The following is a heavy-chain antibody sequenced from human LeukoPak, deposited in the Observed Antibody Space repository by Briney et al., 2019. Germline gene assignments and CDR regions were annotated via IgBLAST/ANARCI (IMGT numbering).Heavy chain of an antibody. Sequence: PSETLSLTCTVPGGSISSYYWSWIRQPPGKGLEWIGYIYYSGSTNYNPSLKSRVTISVDTSKNQFSLKLSSVTAADTAVYYCARAVIKMATPFDYWGQGTLVTVSS. D-gene: IGHD5-24*01. CDR1: GGSISSYY. J-gene: IGHJ4*02. V-gene: IGHV4-59*01. CDR3: ARAVIKMATPFDY. CDR2: IYYSGST.